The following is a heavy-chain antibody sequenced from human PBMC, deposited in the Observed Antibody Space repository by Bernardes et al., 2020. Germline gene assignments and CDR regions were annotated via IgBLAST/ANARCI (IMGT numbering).Heavy chain of an antibody. CDR1: GGSVSSGSYY. J-gene: IGHJ4*02. V-gene: IGHV4-61*01. CDR3: ARTHCSGGSCYPAL. Sequence: SETLSLTCTVSGGSVSSGSYYWSWIRQPPGKGLEWIGYIYYSGSTNYNPSLKSRVTISVDTSKNQFSLKLSSVTAADTAVYYCARTHCSGGSCYPALWGQGTLVTVSS. CDR2: IYYSGST. D-gene: IGHD2-15*01.